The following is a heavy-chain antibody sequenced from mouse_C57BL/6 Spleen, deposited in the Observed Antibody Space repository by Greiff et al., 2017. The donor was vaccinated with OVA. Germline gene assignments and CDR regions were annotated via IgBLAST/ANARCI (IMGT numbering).Heavy chain of an antibody. V-gene: IGHV1-61*01. J-gene: IGHJ2*01. CDR3: ARSGPYGNHC. CDR1: GYTFTSYW. CDR2: IYPSDSET. Sequence: QVQLQQPGAELVRPGSSVKLSCKASGYTFTSYWMDWVKQRPGQGLEWIGNIYPSDSETHYNQKFKDKATLTVDKSSSTAYMQLSSLTSEDSAVYYCARSGPYGNHCWGQGTTLTVSS. D-gene: IGHD2-1*01.